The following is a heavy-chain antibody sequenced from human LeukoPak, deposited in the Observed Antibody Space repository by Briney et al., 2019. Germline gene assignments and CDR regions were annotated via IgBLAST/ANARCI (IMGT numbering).Heavy chain of an antibody. Sequence: SETLSLTCTVSGYSISSGYYWGWIRQPPGKGLEWIGSIYYSGSTYYNPSLKSRVTISVDTSKNQFSLKLSSVTAADTAVYYCARNLLWFGESNPAVWGQGTLVTVSS. CDR3: ARNLLWFGESNPAV. V-gene: IGHV4-38-2*02. J-gene: IGHJ4*02. CDR2: IYYSGST. D-gene: IGHD3-10*01. CDR1: GYSISSGYY.